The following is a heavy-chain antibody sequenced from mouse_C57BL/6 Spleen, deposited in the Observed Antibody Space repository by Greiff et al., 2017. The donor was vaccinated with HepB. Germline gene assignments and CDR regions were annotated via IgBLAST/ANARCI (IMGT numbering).Heavy chain of an antibody. CDR2: ISSGSSTI. V-gene: IGHV5-17*01. J-gene: IGHJ2*01. CDR3: ARGEGVYFDY. Sequence: EVNVVESGGGLVKPGGSLKLSCAASGFTFSDYGMHWVRQAPEKGLEWVAYISSGSSTIYYADTVKGRFTISRDNAKNTLFLQMTSLRSEDTAMYYCARGEGVYFDYWGQGTTLTVSS. CDR1: GFTFSDYG.